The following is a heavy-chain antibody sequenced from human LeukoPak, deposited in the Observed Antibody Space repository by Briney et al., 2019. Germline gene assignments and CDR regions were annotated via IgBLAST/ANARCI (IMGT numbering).Heavy chain of an antibody. D-gene: IGHD3-10*01. V-gene: IGHV1-8*01. Sequence: ASVKVSCKASGYTFTSYDINWVRQATGQGLEWMGWMNPNSGNTGYAQKFQGRVTMTTDTSTSTAYMELRSLRSDDTAGYYCARDLYSRRMDYYGSGSYFAYWGQGTLVTVSS. J-gene: IGHJ4*02. CDR3: ARDLYSRRMDYYGSGSYFAY. CDR1: GYTFTSYD. CDR2: MNPNSGNT.